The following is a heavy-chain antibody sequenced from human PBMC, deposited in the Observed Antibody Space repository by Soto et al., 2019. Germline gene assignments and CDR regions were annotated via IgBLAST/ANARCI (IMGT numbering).Heavy chain of an antibody. D-gene: IGHD2-8*02. J-gene: IGHJ6*02. CDR3: AATGGNYFGLDV. CDR2: ISGYNGNT. V-gene: IGHV1-18*01. CDR1: DNTFTHYG. Sequence: QVRLVQSGSEVKKLGASVKVSCKSSDNTFTHYGINWVRQAPGQGLEWMGWISGYNGNTKYAQKFQDRVTMTADTSTRTAFTEVRSLTSDDTGVYFCAATGGNYFGLDVWGQGTTVTVSS.